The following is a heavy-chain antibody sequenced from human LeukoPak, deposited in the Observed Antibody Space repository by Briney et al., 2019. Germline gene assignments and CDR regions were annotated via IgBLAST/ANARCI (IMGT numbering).Heavy chain of an antibody. D-gene: IGHD1-1*01. CDR2: IKQDGSEK. J-gene: IGHJ5*02. CDR1: GFTFRNYW. CDR3: ATSPRGTGHR. Sequence: GGSLRLSCAASGFTFRNYWMHWVRQAPGAGLELVANIKQDGSEKYYVDSVKGRFTISRVNARNSLDLQMNSLSVEDSAVYYCATSPRGTGHRWGQGTLVTVSS. V-gene: IGHV3-7*01.